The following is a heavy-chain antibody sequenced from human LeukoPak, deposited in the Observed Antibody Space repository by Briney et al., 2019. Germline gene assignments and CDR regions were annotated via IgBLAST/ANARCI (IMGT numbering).Heavy chain of an antibody. D-gene: IGHD6-19*01. CDR1: GGPFSGNY. CDR2: INYSGNT. J-gene: IGHJ4*02. CDR3: ARGWLDAGPDY. V-gene: IGHV4-34*01. Sequence: SETLSLTCAVYGGPFSGNYWSWIRQPPGKGLEWIGEINYSGNTNYNPSLESRVTISVDTSKNQFSLKLSSVTAADTAVYYCARGWLDAGPDYWGQGTLVTVSS.